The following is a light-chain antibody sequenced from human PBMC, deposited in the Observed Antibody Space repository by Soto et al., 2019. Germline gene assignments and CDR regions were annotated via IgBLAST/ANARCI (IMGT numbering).Light chain of an antibody. Sequence: DIQMTQSPSSLSASVGDRVIITCRASQNIGRWLAWYQQKPGKAPKFLIYEASTLESGVPSRFSGSGSGTQFTLTICLLQADEFAADYCHQYLSWTFGQGTRV. V-gene: IGKV1-5*01. CDR1: QNIGRW. CDR2: EAS. J-gene: IGKJ1*01. CDR3: HQYLSWT.